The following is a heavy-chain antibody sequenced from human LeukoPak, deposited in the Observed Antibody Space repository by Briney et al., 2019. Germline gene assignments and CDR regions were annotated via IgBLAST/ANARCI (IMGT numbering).Heavy chain of an antibody. CDR1: GFTFSSYW. D-gene: IGHD5-18*01. CDR2: IKQDGSEK. CDR3: ARVGYLRELDY. Sequence: PGGSPRLSCAASGFTFSSYWMSWVRQAPGKGLEWVANIKQDGSEKYYVDSVKGRFTISRDNAKNSLYLQMNSLRAEDTAVYYCARVGYLRELDYWGQGTLVTVSS. J-gene: IGHJ4*02. V-gene: IGHV3-7*01.